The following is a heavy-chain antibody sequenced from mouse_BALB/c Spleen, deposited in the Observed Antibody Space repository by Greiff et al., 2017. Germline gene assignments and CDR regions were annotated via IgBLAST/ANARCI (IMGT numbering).Heavy chain of an antibody. CDR3: ARSHYPVVDYFDY. CDR1: GYTFTEYT. J-gene: IGHJ2*01. Sequence: EVQVVESGPELVKPGASVKISCKTSGYTFTEYTMHWVKQSHGKSLEWIGGINPNNGGTSYNQKFKGKATLTVDKSSSTAYMELRSLTSEDSAVYYCARSHYPVVDYFDYWGQGTTLTVSS. CDR2: INPNNGGT. D-gene: IGHD1-1*02. V-gene: IGHV1-18*01.